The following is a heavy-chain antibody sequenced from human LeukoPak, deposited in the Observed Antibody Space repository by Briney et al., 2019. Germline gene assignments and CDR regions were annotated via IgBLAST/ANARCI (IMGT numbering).Heavy chain of an antibody. CDR1: GFTFSSYW. Sequence: GGSLRLSCAASGFTFSSYWMHWVRHAPGKGLVWVSRINSDGGSISHADSVKGRFTISRDNAKNTLYMQMNSLRAEDTAVYYCARDRGGGYDSYYYYGMDVWGKETTVTVSS. V-gene: IGHV3-74*01. CDR3: ARDRGGGYDSYYYYGMDV. J-gene: IGHJ6*04. CDR2: INSDGGSI. D-gene: IGHD5-12*01.